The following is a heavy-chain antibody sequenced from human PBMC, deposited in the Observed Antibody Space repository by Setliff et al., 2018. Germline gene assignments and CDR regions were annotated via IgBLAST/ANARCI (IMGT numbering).Heavy chain of an antibody. V-gene: IGHV3-73*01. CDR3: LLPCTSGWYNWVDP. Sequence: PGGSLRLSCAASGFSFSDSAMHWVRQASGKGLEWIGRIRSKANSYATAYAASVKGRFTISRDDSKRIAYLQMSSLRAEDTAMYYCLLPCTSGWYNWVDPWGQGTLVTVSS. CDR2: IRSKANSYAT. CDR1: GFSFSDSA. J-gene: IGHJ5*02. D-gene: IGHD6-19*01.